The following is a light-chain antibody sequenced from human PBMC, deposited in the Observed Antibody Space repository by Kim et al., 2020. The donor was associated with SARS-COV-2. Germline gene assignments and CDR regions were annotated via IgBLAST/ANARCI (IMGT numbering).Light chain of an antibody. CDR2: AKN. Sequence: LGQTVRITCQGDSLRTYSASWYQQKPGQAPVLVISAKNNRPSGIPDRFSGSTSGNTVSLTITGAQAEDEADYYCKSRDSSGNRLVFGGGTQLTVL. V-gene: IGLV3-19*01. CDR3: KSRDSSGNRLV. CDR1: SLRTYS. J-gene: IGLJ3*02.